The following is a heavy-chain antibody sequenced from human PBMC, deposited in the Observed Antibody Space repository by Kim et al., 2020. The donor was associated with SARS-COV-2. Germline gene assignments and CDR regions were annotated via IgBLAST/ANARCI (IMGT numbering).Heavy chain of an antibody. J-gene: IGHJ6*02. CDR1: GYTFTSYA. CDR3: ARDLWVTTGYGMDV. V-gene: IGHV1-3*01. Sequence: ASVKVSCKASGYTFTSYAMHWVRQAPGQRLEWMGWINAGNGNTKYSQKFQGRVTITRDTSASTAYMELSSLRSEDTAVYYCARDLWVTTGYGMDVWGQGTTVTVSS. CDR2: INAGNGNT. D-gene: IGHD4-17*01.